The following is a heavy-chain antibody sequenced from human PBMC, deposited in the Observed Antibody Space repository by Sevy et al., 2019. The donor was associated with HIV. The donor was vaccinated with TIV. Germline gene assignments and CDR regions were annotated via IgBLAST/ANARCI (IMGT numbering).Heavy chain of an antibody. V-gene: IGHV3-30*18. CDR1: GFTFGTYD. CDR2: ISSDGSYR. Sequence: GGSLRLSCAASGFTFGTYDMHWVRQAPGKGLEWVAIISSDGSYRYYADSVRGRFSMSRDSSKNTMYLQISGLLIEDTAVYYCAKNRPPGGSLFSRHGMDVWGRGTTVTVSS. J-gene: IGHJ6*02. CDR3: AKNRPPGGSLFSRHGMDV. D-gene: IGHD3-16*01.